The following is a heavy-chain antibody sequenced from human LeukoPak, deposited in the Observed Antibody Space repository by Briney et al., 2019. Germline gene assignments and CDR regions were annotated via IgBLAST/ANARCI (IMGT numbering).Heavy chain of an antibody. V-gene: IGHV4-39*07. Sequence: SETLSLTCTVSGGSISSSSYYWGWIRQPPGKGLEWIGSIYYSGSTYYNPSLKSRVTISVDTSKNQFSLKLSSVTAADTAVYYCARAGYSGSLYYFDYWGQGTLVTVS. D-gene: IGHD6-13*01. CDR2: IYYSGST. J-gene: IGHJ4*02. CDR3: ARAGYSGSLYYFDY. CDR1: GGSISSSSYY.